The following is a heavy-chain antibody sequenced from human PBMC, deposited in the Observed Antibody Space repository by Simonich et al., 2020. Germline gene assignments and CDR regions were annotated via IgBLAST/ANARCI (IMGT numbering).Heavy chain of an antibody. J-gene: IGHJ1*01. CDR3: ARSHIAAAGTGYFQH. CDR2: INPNRGGT. D-gene: IGHD6-13*01. V-gene: IGHV1-2*02. Sequence: QVQLVQSGAEVKKPGASVKVSCKASGYTFTGYYMHWVRQAPGQGLEVMGGINPNRGGTNKEQKFQGRVTMTRDTSISTAYMELSRLRSDDTAVYYCARSHIAAAGTGYFQHWGQGTLVTVSS. CDR1: GYTFTGYY.